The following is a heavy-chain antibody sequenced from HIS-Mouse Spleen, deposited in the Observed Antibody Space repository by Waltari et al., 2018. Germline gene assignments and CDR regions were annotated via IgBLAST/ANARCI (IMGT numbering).Heavy chain of an antibody. CDR3: ARIAEGYSSGWYAFDY. D-gene: IGHD6-19*01. CDR1: GFSLSTSGMC. V-gene: IGHV2-70*15. Sequence: QVTLRESGPALVKPTQTLTLTCTFSGFSLSTSGMCVSWIRQPPGKALEWLARIDWDDDNCYSTTLKTRLTISKDTSKNQVVLTMTNMDPVDTATYYCARIAEGYSSGWYAFDYWGQGTLVTVSS. J-gene: IGHJ4*02. CDR2: IDWDDDN.